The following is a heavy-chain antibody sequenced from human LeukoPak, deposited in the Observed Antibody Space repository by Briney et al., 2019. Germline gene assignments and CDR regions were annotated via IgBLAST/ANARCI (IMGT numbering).Heavy chain of an antibody. CDR2: MNPNSGNT. CDR3: ARGRYSSSWSFDY. V-gene: IGHV1-8*01. J-gene: IGHJ4*02. Sequence: ASVKVSCKASGYTFTSYDINWVRQATGQGLEWMGWMNPNSGNTGYAQKFQGSVTMTRNTSISTAYMELSSLRSGDTAVYYCARGRYSSSWSFDYWGQGTLVTVSS. CDR1: GYTFTSYD. D-gene: IGHD6-13*01.